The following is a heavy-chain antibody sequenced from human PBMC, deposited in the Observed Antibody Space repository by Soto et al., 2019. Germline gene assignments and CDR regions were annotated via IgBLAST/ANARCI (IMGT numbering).Heavy chain of an antibody. CDR3: AMNHFLEWLPPIDY. Sequence: GGSLRLSCAASGFTFSSYGMHWVRQAPGKGLEWVAVISYDGSNKYYADSVKGRFTISRDNSKNTLYLQMNSLRSEDTAVYYCAMNHFLEWLPPIDYWGQGXLVT. CDR1: GFTFSSYG. J-gene: IGHJ4*02. CDR2: ISYDGSNK. D-gene: IGHD3-3*01. V-gene: IGHV3-30*03.